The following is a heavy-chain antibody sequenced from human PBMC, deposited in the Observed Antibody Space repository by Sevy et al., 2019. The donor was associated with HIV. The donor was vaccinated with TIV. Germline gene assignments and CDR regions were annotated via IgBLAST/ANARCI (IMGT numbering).Heavy chain of an antibody. V-gene: IGHV3-20*04. CDR3: ARDRSWGLDGGFYYYMDV. D-gene: IGHD3-16*01. J-gene: IGHJ6*03. CDR2: INWNGGST. CDR1: GFTFDDYG. Sequence: GGSLRLSCAASGFTFDDYGMSWVHQAPGKGLEWVSGINWNGGSTGYADSVKGRFTISRDNAKNSLYLQMNSLRAEDTALYYCARDRSWGLDGGFYYYMDVWGKGTTVTVSS.